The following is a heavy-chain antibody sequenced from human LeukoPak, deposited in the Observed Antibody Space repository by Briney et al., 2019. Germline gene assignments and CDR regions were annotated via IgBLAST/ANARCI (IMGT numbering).Heavy chain of an antibody. D-gene: IGHD1-20*01. J-gene: IGHJ5*02. CDR3: AREGGELITGPTDWFDP. V-gene: IGHV1-69*04. CDR1: GGTFSSYA. Sequence: SVKVSCKASGGTFSSYAISWVRQAPGQGLEWMGRIIPILGIANYAQKFQGRVMITADKSTSTAYMELSSLRSEDTAVYSCAREGGELITGPTDWFDPWGQGIPVTVSS. CDR2: IIPILGIA.